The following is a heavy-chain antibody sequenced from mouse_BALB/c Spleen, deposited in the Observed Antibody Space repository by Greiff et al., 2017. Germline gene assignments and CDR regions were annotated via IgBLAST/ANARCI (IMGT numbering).Heavy chain of an antibody. J-gene: IGHJ2*01. D-gene: IGHD1-2*01. CDR2: ISSGGSYT. V-gene: IGHV5-6*02. Sequence: EVKLVESGGDLVKPGGSLKLSCAASGFTFSSYGMSWVRQTPDKRLEWVATISSGGSYTYYPDSVKGRFTISRDNAKNTLYLQMSSLKSEDTAMYDCARRGTTAPYYFDYWGQGTTLTVSS. CDR1: GFTFSSYG. CDR3: ARRGTTAPYYFDY.